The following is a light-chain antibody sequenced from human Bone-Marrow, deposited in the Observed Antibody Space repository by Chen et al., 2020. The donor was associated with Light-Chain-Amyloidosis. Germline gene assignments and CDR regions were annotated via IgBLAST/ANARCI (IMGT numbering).Light chain of an antibody. V-gene: IGLV2-8*01. CDR2: EVS. J-gene: IGLJ2*01. CDR3: CSSYAGNNRV. CDR1: SSDVGVYNS. Sequence: QSALTHPPSASGPPGQSVTIPFTGTSSDVGVYNSVSWYQQHPGNAPKLMIFEVSKRPAGVPDRFSGSKSGNTASLTVSGLQAEDEADYYCCSSYAGNNRVFGGGTKLTVL.